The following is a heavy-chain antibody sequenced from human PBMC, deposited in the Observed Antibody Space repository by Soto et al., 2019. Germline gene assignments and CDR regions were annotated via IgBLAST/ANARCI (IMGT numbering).Heavy chain of an antibody. CDR2: ISHDGSNK. CDR1: GFTFSSYG. J-gene: IGHJ5*02. CDR3: AKDNCISTSCYRLYNWFDP. Sequence: QVQLVESGGGVVQPGRSLRLSCAASGFTFSSYGMHWVRQAPGKALEWVAVISHDGSNKYYGDSVKGRFTISRDNSKNTLYLQMNSLRAEDTAVYYCAKDNCISTSCYRLYNWFDPWGQGTLVTVSS. V-gene: IGHV3-30*18. D-gene: IGHD2-2*01.